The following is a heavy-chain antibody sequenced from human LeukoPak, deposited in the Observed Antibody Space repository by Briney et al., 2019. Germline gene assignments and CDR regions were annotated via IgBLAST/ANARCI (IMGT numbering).Heavy chain of an antibody. V-gene: IGHV4-34*01. D-gene: IGHD6-13*01. CDR1: GGSFSGYY. CDR3: ARDGIAGYFDY. CDR2: INHSGST. Sequence: SETLSLTCAVYGGSFSGYYWSWIRQPPGKGLEWIGEINHSGSTNYNPSLKSRVTISVDTSKNQFSLKLSSVTAADTAVYYCARDGIAGYFDYWGQGTLVTVSS. J-gene: IGHJ4*02.